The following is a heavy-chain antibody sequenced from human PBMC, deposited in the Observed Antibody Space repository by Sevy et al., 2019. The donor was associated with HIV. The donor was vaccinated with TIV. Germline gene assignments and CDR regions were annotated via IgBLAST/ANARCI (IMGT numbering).Heavy chain of an antibody. CDR2: ISWNSGSI. J-gene: IGHJ4*02. Sequence: GGSLRLSCAASGFSLDDYAMHWVRQSSGKGLEWVAGISWNSGSIGYADSAKGRFTISRDNARNTLYLQMNNMRSEDTALYYCARDIGAGSNSETSSPPFFFYYFDSWGQGTLVTVSS. D-gene: IGHD1-26*01. CDR3: ARDIGAGSNSETSSPPFFFYYFDS. CDR1: GFSLDDYA. V-gene: IGHV3-9*01.